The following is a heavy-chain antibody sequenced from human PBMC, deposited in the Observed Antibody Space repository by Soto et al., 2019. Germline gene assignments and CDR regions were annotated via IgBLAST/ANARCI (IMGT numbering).Heavy chain of an antibody. J-gene: IGHJ5*02. V-gene: IGHV3-30*01. CDR3: AREDATSGSAGTSHH. D-gene: IGHD5-12*01. Sequence: DPVRGRFTISRDNSRNTLYLQMNSLRLEDTPVYYCAREDATSGSAGTSHHWGQGTLVTVSS.